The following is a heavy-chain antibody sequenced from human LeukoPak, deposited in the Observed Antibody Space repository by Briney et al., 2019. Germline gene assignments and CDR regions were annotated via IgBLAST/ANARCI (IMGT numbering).Heavy chain of an antibody. J-gene: IGHJ4*02. CDR2: IIPIFGTA. CDR1: GGTFSSYA. V-gene: IGHV1-69*13. D-gene: IGHD3-22*01. Sequence: SVKVSCKASGGTFSSYAISWVRQAPGQGLEWMGGIIPIFGTANYAQKFQGRVTITADESARTAYMELSSLGSDDTAVYYCARDHDSNVYYAQFAYWGQGTLVTVSS. CDR3: ARDHDSNVYYAQFAY.